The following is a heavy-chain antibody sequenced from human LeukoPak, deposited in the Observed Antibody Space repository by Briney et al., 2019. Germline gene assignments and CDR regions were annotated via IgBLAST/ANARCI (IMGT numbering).Heavy chain of an antibody. CDR3: ARDRDRIAVAGTAFDI. CDR1: GLTFSDYS. J-gene: IGHJ3*02. CDR2: ISSSSSYI. V-gene: IGHV3-21*01. Sequence: GGSLRLSCVASGLTFSDYSINWVRRAPGKGLEWVSSISSSSSYIYYADSVKGRFTISRDNAKNSLYLQMNSLRAEDTAVYYCARDRDRIAVAGTAFDIWGQGTMVTVSS. D-gene: IGHD6-19*01.